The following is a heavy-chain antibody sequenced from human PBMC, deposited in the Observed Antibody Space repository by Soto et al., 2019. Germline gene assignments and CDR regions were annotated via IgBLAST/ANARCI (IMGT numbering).Heavy chain of an antibody. D-gene: IGHD1-1*01. V-gene: IGHV2-5*02. Sequence: QITLKESGPALVRPTQTLTLACTFSGFSLSTHGEGVAWIRQPPGKALEWLALIYWDGDTQYNPSLKTRLTIAKDTSKNQVILTLTNMDPLDTATYYCAYIQSTSPSWFGPWGQGTLVIVSS. CDR2: IYWDGDT. CDR1: GFSLSTHGEG. J-gene: IGHJ5*02. CDR3: AYIQSTSPSWFGP.